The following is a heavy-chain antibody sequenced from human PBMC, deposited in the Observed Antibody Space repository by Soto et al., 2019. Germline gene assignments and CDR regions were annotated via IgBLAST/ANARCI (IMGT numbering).Heavy chain of an antibody. CDR3: TGYNGSSGSGY. CDR1: GFTFSNAW. D-gene: IGHD6-6*01. CDR2: IKSKTDGGTT. Sequence: GGSLRLSCAASGFTFSNAWMNWVRQAPGKGLEWVGRIKSKTDGGTTDYAAPVKGRFTISRDDSKNTLYLQMNSLKTEDTAVNYGTGYNGSSGSGYWGQGTLVTVSS. J-gene: IGHJ4*02. V-gene: IGHV3-15*07.